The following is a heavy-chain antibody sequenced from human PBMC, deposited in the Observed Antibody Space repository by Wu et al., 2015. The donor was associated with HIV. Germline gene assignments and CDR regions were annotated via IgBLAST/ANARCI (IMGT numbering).Heavy chain of an antibody. V-gene: IGHV1-69*13. Sequence: QVQLVQSGAEVKKPGSSVKVSCKASGGTFGTYAITWVRQAPGQALEWMGRIIPMFSTAHYAQKFQGRGTITADESTSTAYMELSSLRFDDTAVYYCARDLPYSGYDFNYQYGMDVWGEGTTVTVSS. D-gene: IGHD5-12*01. J-gene: IGHJ6*04. CDR1: GGTFGTYA. CDR3: ARDLPYSGYDFNYQYGMDV. CDR2: IIPMFSTA.